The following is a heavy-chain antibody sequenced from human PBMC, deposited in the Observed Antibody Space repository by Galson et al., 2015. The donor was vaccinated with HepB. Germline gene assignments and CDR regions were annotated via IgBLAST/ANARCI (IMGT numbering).Heavy chain of an antibody. CDR3: AREGDDYGDLGWFDP. Sequence: SVKVSCKASGYTFTSYAMHWVRQAPGQRLEWMGWINAGNGNTKYSQKFQGRVTITRDTSASTAYMELSSLRSEDTAVYYCAREGDDYGDLGWFDPWGQGTLVTVSS. CDR2: INAGNGNT. V-gene: IGHV1-3*01. D-gene: IGHD4-17*01. CDR1: GYTFTSYA. J-gene: IGHJ5*02.